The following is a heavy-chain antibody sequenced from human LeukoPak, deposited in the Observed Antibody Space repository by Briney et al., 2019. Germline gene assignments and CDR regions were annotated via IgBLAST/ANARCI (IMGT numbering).Heavy chain of an antibody. V-gene: IGHV3-74*01. CDR1: GFTFSSYW. CDR3: AKEAQRSGGEFSS. J-gene: IGHJ4*02. D-gene: IGHD2-21*01. CDR2: INSDGSST. Sequence: GGSLRLSCAASGFTFSSYWMQWVRQAPGKGLVWVSRINSDGSSTSYADSVKGRFTISRDNAKNTLYLQMNSLRAEDTAVYYCAKEAQRSGGEFSSWGQGTLVTVSS.